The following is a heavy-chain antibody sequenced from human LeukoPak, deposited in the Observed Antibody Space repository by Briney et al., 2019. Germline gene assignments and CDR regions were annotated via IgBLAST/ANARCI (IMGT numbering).Heavy chain of an antibody. D-gene: IGHD6-19*01. CDR2: ISWNSGSV. CDR1: GFTFYDYA. J-gene: IGHJ4*02. Sequence: GGSLRLSCAASGFTFYDYAMRWVRQAPGRGLEWVSGISWNSGSVGYADSVKGRFTISRDNAKNSLYLQMNSLRAEDTALYYCTKDFAVAGSNYFDYWGQGALVTVSS. CDR3: TKDFAVAGSNYFDY. V-gene: IGHV3-9*01.